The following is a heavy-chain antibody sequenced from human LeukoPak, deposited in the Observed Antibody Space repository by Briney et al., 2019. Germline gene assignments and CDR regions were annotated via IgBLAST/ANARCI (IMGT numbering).Heavy chain of an antibody. Sequence: GGSLRLSCAASGFTFSSYGMHWVRQAPGKGLEWVAFIRYEGSETYDGRDEYYADSVKGRFTISRDNFKNMLYLQMNSLRTEDTAVYYCARTYDFGRGPPGDAFDNWGPGTLVTVSS. D-gene: IGHD3-3*01. CDR3: ARTYDFGRGPPGDAFDN. CDR1: GFTFSSYG. V-gene: IGHV3-30*13. J-gene: IGHJ3*02. CDR2: IRYEGSETYDGRDE.